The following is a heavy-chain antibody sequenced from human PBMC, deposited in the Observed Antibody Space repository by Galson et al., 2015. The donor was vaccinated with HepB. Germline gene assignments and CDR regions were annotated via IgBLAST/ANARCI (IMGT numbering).Heavy chain of an antibody. CDR1: GGTFSSYS. CDR2: IIPMLGIT. V-gene: IGHV1-69*02. J-gene: IGHJ4*02. CDR3: ARVGITMVRGTYQDY. D-gene: IGHD3-10*01. Sequence: SVKVSCKASGGTFSSYSITWVRQAPGQGLEWMGRIIPMLGITNYAQKFQDRVTITADKSTSTAYMELSSLRSEDTAVYYCARVGITMVRGTYQDYWGQGTLVTVSS.